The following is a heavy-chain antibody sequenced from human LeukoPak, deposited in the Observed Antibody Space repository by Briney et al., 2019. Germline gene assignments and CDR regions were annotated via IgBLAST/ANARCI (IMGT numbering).Heavy chain of an antibody. D-gene: IGHD6-13*01. J-gene: IGHJ4*02. CDR2: IKQDGSEK. CDR3: ARSGYGSSWYFDY. Sequence: PGGSLRLSCAASGFTFSSYWMSWVRQAPGKGLEWVANIKQDGSEKYYVDSVKGRFTISRDNAKNSLYLQMNSLRAEDTAVYYCARSGYGSSWYFDYWGQGTLVTVSS. V-gene: IGHV3-7*01. CDR1: GFTFSSYW.